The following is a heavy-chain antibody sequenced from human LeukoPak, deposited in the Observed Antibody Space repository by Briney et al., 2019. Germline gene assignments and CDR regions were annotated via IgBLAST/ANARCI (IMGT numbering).Heavy chain of an antibody. D-gene: IGHD6-13*01. CDR3: ARVVEPPYSSSWYGIAY. CDR1: GFTFSSYA. CDR2: ISGSGGST. V-gene: IGHV3-23*01. J-gene: IGHJ4*02. Sequence: GSLRLSCAASGFTFSSYAMSWVRQAPGKGLEWVSAISGSGGSTYYADSVKGRFTISRDNSKNTLYLQMNSLRAEDTAVYHCARVVEPPYSSSWYGIAYWGQGTLVTVSS.